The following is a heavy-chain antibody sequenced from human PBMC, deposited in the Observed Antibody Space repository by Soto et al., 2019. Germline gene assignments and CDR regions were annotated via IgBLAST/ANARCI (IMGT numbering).Heavy chain of an antibody. Sequence: QVQLLQSGAEVKKPGASVKVSCKAYGYTFTSYGISWVRQAPGQGLEWMGWISAYNGNTNYATKLQGRVTMTTDTTTSTAYMELRSLRSDDTAGYYCAIESSSGCHDYWGQGTLVTVSS. CDR3: AIESSSGCHDY. CDR2: ISAYNGNT. V-gene: IGHV1-18*01. CDR1: GYTFTSYG. J-gene: IGHJ4*02. D-gene: IGHD6-25*01.